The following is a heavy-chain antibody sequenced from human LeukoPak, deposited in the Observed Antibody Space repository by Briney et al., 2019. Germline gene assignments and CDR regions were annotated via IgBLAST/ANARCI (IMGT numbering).Heavy chain of an antibody. CDR3: ARGWITAGAYYDY. J-gene: IGHJ4*02. D-gene: IGHD6-13*01. Sequence: PGGSLRLSCAASGFTFSSYWMHWVRQAPGKGLVWVSRIHSDGSSTSYADSVKGRFTMSRDDAMNTLYLQMNSLRAEDTAVYYCARGWITAGAYYDYWGQGTLVTVSS. CDR1: GFTFSSYW. CDR2: IHSDGSST. V-gene: IGHV3-74*01.